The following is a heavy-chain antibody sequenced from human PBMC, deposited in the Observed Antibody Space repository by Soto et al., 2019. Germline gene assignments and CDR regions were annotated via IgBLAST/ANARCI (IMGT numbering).Heavy chain of an antibody. CDR1: GITFSSYS. V-gene: IGHV3-21*01. J-gene: IGHJ3*02. CDR3: ARETNPYSSSSHAFDI. Sequence: EVQLVESGGGLVQPGGSLRLSCAASGITFSSYSMNWVRQAPGKGLEWVSSISSTGTYIDYADSVKGRFTISRDNAKNSLLLQMDSLRAEDAALYYCARETNPYSSSSHAFDIWGQGTMVTVSS. D-gene: IGHD6-6*01. CDR2: ISSTGTYI.